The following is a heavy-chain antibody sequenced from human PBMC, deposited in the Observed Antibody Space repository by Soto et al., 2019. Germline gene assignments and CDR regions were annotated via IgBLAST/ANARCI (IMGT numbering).Heavy chain of an antibody. V-gene: IGHV3-74*01. D-gene: IGHD6-6*01. CDR2: INSDGSST. J-gene: IGHJ4*02. CDR3: ATNLLGLYSSSPGIDY. CDR1: GFTFSIYW. Sequence: GGSLRLSCAASGFTFSIYWMHWVRQAPGKGLVWASRINSDGSSTSYADSVKGRFTISRDNAKNTLYLQMNSLRAEDTAVYYCATNLLGLYSSSPGIDYWGQGTLVTVYS.